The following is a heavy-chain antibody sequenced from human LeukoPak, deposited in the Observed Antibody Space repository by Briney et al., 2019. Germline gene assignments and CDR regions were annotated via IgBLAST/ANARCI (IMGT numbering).Heavy chain of an antibody. D-gene: IGHD5-24*01. CDR3: ARYKFHNYFDP. CDR2: TFSTST. J-gene: IGHJ5*02. V-gene: IGHV4-61*01. Sequence: PSETLSLTCSVSGDSFSSSPYYWGWIRQPPGKGLEWIGNTFSTSTLYNASLRSRVTIVVDTSKNQFSLKLTSATAADTAIYFCARYKFHNYFDPRGQGTLVVVSS. CDR1: GDSFSSSPYY.